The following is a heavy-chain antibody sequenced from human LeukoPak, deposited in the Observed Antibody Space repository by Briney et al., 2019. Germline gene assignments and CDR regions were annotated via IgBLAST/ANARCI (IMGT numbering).Heavy chain of an antibody. J-gene: IGHJ4*02. CDR1: GFTFSSYA. D-gene: IGHD3-3*01. CDR3: ARVLTYYDFWSGLY. V-gene: IGHV3-30*04. CDR2: ISYDGSNK. Sequence: PTGGFLRLSCAASGFTFSSYAMHWVRQAPGKGLEWVAVISYDGSNKYYADSVKGRFTISRDNSKNTLYLQMNSLRAEDTAVYYCARVLTYYDFWSGLYWGQGTLVTVSS.